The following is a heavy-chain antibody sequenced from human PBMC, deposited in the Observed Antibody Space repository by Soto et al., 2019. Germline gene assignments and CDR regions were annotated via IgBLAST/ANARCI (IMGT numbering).Heavy chain of an antibody. CDR1: GYTFTSYA. CDR3: ARDPSYDGMDV. Sequence: QVQLVQSGAEVTKPGASVKVSCKASGYTFTSYAMHWVRQAPGQRLEWMGWINAGNGNTKYSQKFQGRVTITRDTTASAAYMELSSLISEDTAVYYCARDPSYDGMDVWGQGTTVTVSS. CDR2: INAGNGNT. V-gene: IGHV1-3*01. J-gene: IGHJ6*02.